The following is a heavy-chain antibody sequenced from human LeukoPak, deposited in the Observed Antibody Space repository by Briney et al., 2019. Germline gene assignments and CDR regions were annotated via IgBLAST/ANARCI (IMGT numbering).Heavy chain of an antibody. CDR3: AYGNYYDSSGSLFDY. D-gene: IGHD3-22*01. V-gene: IGHV3-7*01. CDR2: IKQDGSEK. CDR1: GFTFSSYW. Sequence: GGSLRLSCAASGFTFSSYWMSWVRQAPGKGLEWVANIKQDGSEKYYVDSVKGRFTISRDNAKNSLYLQMNSLRAEDTAVYYCAYGNYYDSSGSLFDYWGQGTLVTVSS. J-gene: IGHJ4*02.